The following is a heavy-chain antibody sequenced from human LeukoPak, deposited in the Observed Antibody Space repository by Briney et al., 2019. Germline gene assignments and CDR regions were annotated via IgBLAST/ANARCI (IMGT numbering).Heavy chain of an antibody. CDR3: ARTPPGGLIDY. CDR1: GYTFTGYY. D-gene: IGHD3-10*01. CDR2: INPNSGGT. Sequence: ASVKVSCKASGYTFTGYYMHWVRQAPGQGLEWMGWINPNSGGTNYAQKFQGRVTMTRDTSISTAYMELSSLTSEDTAVYYCARTPPGGLIDYWGQGTLVTVSS. V-gene: IGHV1-2*02. J-gene: IGHJ4*02.